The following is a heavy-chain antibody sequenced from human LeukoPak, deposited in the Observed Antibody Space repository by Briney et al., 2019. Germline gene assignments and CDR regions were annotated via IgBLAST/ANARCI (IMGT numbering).Heavy chain of an antibody. Sequence: PGGSLRLSCAASGFSFDDYAMHWVRQAPGKGLEWVSGISWNSGSIGYADSVKGRFTISRDNAKNSLYLQMNSLRAEDMALYYCAKVISPDFGVAIGAFDIWGQGTMVTVSS. D-gene: IGHD3-3*01. CDR2: ISWNSGSI. J-gene: IGHJ3*02. CDR1: GFSFDDYA. CDR3: AKVISPDFGVAIGAFDI. V-gene: IGHV3-9*03.